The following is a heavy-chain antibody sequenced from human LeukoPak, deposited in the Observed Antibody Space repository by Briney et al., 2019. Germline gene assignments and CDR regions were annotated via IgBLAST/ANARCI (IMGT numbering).Heavy chain of an antibody. V-gene: IGHV3-9*01. Sequence: GRSLRLSCAVSGFTFDDYAMHWVRQAPGKGPEWVSGISWNSGSMGYADSVKGRFTISRDNAKNSLYLQMNSLRAEDTALYYCVKDISGSGRYYYFEYWGQGTLVTVSS. CDR1: GFTFDDYA. CDR2: ISWNSGSM. J-gene: IGHJ4*02. CDR3: VKDISGSGRYYYFEY. D-gene: IGHD3-10*01.